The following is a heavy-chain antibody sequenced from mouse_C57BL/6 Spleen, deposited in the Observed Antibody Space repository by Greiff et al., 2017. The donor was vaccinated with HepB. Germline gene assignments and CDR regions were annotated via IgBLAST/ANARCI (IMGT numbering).Heavy chain of an antibody. CDR2: IDPSDSYT. V-gene: IGHV1-69*01. J-gene: IGHJ1*03. CDR1: GYTFTSYW. D-gene: IGHD1-1*01. CDR3: ASNYGSSRYWYFDV. Sequence: QVQLQQSGAELVMPGASVKLSCKASGYTFTSYWMHWVKQRPGQGLEWIGEIDPSDSYTNYNQKFKGKSTLTVDKSSSTAYMQLSSLTSEDSAVYYCASNYGSSRYWYFDVWGTGTTVTVSS.